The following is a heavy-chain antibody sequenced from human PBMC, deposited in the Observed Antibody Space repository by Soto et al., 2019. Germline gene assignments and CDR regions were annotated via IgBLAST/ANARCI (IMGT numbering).Heavy chain of an antibody. CDR2: IIPIFGTA. D-gene: IGHD2-2*01. V-gene: IGHV1-69*06. Sequence: VASVKVSCKASGGTFSSYAISWVRQAPGQGLEWMGGIIPIFGTANYAQKFQGRVTITADKSTSTAYMELSSLRSEDTAVYYCATIPAAPNWFGPWGQGTLVTVSS. J-gene: IGHJ5*02. CDR3: ATIPAAPNWFGP. CDR1: GGTFSSYA.